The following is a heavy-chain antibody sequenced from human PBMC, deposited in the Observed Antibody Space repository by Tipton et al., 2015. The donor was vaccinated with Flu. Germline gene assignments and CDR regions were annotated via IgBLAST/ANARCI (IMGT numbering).Heavy chain of an antibody. D-gene: IGHD1-26*01. V-gene: IGHV3-30-3*01. J-gene: IGHJ4*02. Sequence: SLRLSCAASGFTFSNYAMHWVRQAPGKGLEWVTFISYDGSNKYYVDSVKGRFTVSRDNSKNTLFLQMKSLRAEDTAVYYCARVRRVGAYDIDYLGQGTLVTVSS. CDR3: ARVRRVGAYDIDY. CDR2: ISYDGSNK. CDR1: GFTFSNYA.